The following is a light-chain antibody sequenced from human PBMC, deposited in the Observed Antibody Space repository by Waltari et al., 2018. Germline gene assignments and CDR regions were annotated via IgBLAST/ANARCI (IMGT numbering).Light chain of an antibody. CDR3: QQYYGRRT. CDR2: WAS. V-gene: IGKV4-1*01. J-gene: IGKJ1*01. Sequence: DIVMTQSPDSLAVSLGERATINCKSSQSILYNSNDKNYLAWYQQKAGQPPKLLIYWASTRASGVPDRITGSGSGTDFTLTISSLQAEDVGVYYCQQYYGRRTFGQGTKVEIK. CDR1: QSILYNSNDKNY.